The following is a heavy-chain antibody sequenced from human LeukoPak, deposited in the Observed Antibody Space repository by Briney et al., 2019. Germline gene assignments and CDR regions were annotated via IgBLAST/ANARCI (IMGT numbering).Heavy chain of an antibody. Sequence: GRSLRLSCAGSGFIFADVAMHWVRQVPGKGLEWVSGINWNSGTVGYADSVKGRFTISRDNAKNSLYLQMNSLKFDATAFYYCTKEGLTPFDYWGQGTLVTVSS. CDR1: GFIFADVA. CDR2: INWNSGTV. CDR3: TKEGLTPFDY. J-gene: IGHJ4*02. D-gene: IGHD1-14*01. V-gene: IGHV3-9*01.